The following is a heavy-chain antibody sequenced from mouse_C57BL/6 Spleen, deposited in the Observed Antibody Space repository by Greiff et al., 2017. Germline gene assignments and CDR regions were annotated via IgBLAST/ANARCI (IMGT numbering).Heavy chain of an antibody. CDR3: ARENYGNHWYFDV. J-gene: IGHJ1*03. D-gene: IGHD2-1*01. CDR1: GFTFSSYA. V-gene: IGHV5-4*01. Sequence: EVQVVESGGGLVKPGGSLKLSCAASGFTFSSYAMSWVRQTPEKRLEWVATISDGGSYTYYPDNVKGRFTISRDNAKNNLYLQMSHLKSEDTAMYYCARENYGNHWYFDVWGTGTTVTVSS. CDR2: ISDGGSYT.